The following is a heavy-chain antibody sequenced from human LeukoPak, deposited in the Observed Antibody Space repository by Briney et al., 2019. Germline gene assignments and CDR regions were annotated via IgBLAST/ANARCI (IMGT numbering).Heavy chain of an antibody. CDR1: GFTFSSYA. V-gene: IGHV3-64*01. J-gene: IGHJ4*02. D-gene: IGHD5-18*01. CDR2: ISSNGGST. Sequence: AGGSLRLSCAASGFTFSSYAMHWVRQAPGKGLEYVSAISSNGGSTYYANSVKGRFTISRDNSKNTLYLQMGSLRAEDMAVYYCARAAMELPDYWGQGTLVTVSS. CDR3: ARAAMELPDY.